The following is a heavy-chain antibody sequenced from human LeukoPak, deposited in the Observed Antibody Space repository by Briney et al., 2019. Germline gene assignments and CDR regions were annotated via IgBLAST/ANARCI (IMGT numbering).Heavy chain of an antibody. J-gene: IGHJ4*02. V-gene: IGHV4-39*01. Sequence: SETLSLTCTVSGGSNSSSSYYWGWIRQPPGKGLEWIGSIYYSGSTYYNPSLKSRVTISVDTSKNQFSLKLSSVTAADTAVYYCARHIAAAGNYYFDYWGQGTLVTVSS. CDR2: IYYSGST. CDR1: GGSNSSSSYY. CDR3: ARHIAAAGNYYFDY. D-gene: IGHD6-13*01.